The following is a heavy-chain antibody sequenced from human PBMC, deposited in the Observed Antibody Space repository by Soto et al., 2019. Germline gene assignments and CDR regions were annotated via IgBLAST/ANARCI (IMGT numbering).Heavy chain of an antibody. CDR1: GYSFTAYY. CDR3: ARAVGRDGRSWYRGGYDS. CDR2: INPDTGGT. Sequence: QVRLLQSGAEVQKSGASVRVSCKASGYSFTAYYVHWVRQAPGQGLEWMGWINPDTGGTDSAQKFQDWVTMTRDTSIPTAYLELTSLKINDAAVYYWARAVGRDGRSWYRGGYDSWGQGTLVTVSS. D-gene: IGHD3-16*01. V-gene: IGHV1-2*04. J-gene: IGHJ4*02.